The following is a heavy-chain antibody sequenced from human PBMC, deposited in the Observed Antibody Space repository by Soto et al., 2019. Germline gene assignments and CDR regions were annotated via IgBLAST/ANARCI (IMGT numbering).Heavy chain of an antibody. D-gene: IGHD6-13*01. CDR2: ISAYNGNT. CDR1: AYTFTSYG. Sequence: ASVKVSCKASAYTFTSYGISWVRQASGQGLECMGWISAYNGNTKYAQKLQSRVTMTTDTSTSTAYMELRRLRSYDTAVYYCARDLGQQLFDYWGQGTLVTSPQ. V-gene: IGHV1-18*01. CDR3: ARDLGQQLFDY. J-gene: IGHJ4*02.